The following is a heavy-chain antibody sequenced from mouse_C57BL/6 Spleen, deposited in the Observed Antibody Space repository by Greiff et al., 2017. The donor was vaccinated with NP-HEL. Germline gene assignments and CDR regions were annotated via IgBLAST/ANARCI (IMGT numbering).Heavy chain of an antibody. CDR3: AREDAIYYDYDY. J-gene: IGHJ2*01. V-gene: IGHV1-82*01. CDR2: IYPGDGDT. CDR1: GYAFSSSW. Sequence: QVQLKESGPELVKPGASVKISCKASGYAFSSSWMNWVKQRPGKGLEWIGRIYPGDGDTNYNGKFKGKATLTADKSSSTAYMQLSSLTSEDSAVYFCAREDAIYYDYDYWGQGTTRTVSS. D-gene: IGHD2-4*01.